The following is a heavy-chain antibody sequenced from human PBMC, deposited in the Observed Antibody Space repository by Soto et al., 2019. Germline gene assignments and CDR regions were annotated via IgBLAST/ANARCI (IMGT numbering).Heavy chain of an antibody. V-gene: IGHV3-30*18. CDR3: AKDVERNFDL. CDR1: GFTFSSYG. Sequence: QVQLVESGGGVVQPGRSLRLSCAASGFTFSSYGMHWVRQAPGKGLEWVAVIEYDGSDKYHADSVKGRFTISRDNSKNTLYLQMTSLRTEDTAMYYCAKDVERNFDLWGRGTLVTVS. J-gene: IGHJ2*01. CDR2: IEYDGSDK.